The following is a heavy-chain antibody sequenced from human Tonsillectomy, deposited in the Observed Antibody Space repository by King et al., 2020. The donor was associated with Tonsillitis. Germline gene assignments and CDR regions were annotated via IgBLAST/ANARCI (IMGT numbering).Heavy chain of an antibody. J-gene: IGHJ4*02. V-gene: IGHV1-69*01. D-gene: IGHD6-19*01. Sequence: VQLVQSGAEVKKSGSSVKVSCKTSGGTFTSYALNWVRQAPGQGPEWMGGIIPIFGRTNYAQKFQGRVTITADESTSTAYMELSSLRSEDTAVYYCARGIVGGWFGYWGQGTLVTVSS. CDR1: GGTFTSYA. CDR3: ARGIVGGWFGY. CDR2: IIPIFGRT.